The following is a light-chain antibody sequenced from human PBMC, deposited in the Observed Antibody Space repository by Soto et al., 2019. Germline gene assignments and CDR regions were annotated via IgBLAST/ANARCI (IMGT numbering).Light chain of an antibody. Sequence: QSALPQPASVSGSPGQSITIPCTGTSSDVGGYNYVSWFQHHPGKAPKVMIFEVSNRPSGVSDRFSGSKSGNTASLTISGLQAEDEADYYCNSYTNSTTLVFGGGTKLTVL. V-gene: IGLV2-14*01. CDR1: SSDVGGYNY. CDR3: NSYTNSTTLV. J-gene: IGLJ3*02. CDR2: EVS.